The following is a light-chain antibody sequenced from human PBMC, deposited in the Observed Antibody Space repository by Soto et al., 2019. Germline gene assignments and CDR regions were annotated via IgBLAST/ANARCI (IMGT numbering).Light chain of an antibody. Sequence: DIQMTQSPSTLSASVGDRVTITCRASQSISGWLAWYQQRPGKAPKLLIYDASSLESGVPSRFSGSGSGKAFTLNIGGLQPDDFAHYYCQQYRGYSLFTFAPGTKVDIK. J-gene: IGKJ3*01. CDR1: QSISGW. CDR2: DAS. CDR3: QQYRGYSLFT. V-gene: IGKV1-5*01.